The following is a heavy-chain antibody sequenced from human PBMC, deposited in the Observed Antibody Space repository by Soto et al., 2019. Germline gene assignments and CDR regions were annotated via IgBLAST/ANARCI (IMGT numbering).Heavy chain of an antibody. CDR3: ARGKVYSSGSPPGY. Sequence: QVQLVQSGAEVKKPGASVKVSCKASGYTFIDNYIHWVRQAPGQGLEWMGWLNPNSGNTNYARKFLGRVTITRDTSVSTAYLELSRLGSDDTALYYCARGKVYSSGSPPGYWGQGIVVTVSS. J-gene: IGHJ4*02. CDR1: GYTFIDNY. D-gene: IGHD6-19*01. V-gene: IGHV1-2*02. CDR2: LNPNSGNT.